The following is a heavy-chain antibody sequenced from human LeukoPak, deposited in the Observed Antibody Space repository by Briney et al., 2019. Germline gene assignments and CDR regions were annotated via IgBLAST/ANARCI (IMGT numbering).Heavy chain of an antibody. Sequence: ASVKVSCKASGYTFTGYYIYWVRQAPRQGLEWMGWINPNSGGTNYAQKFQGRVTMTRDTSISTAYMELSRLRSDDTAVYYCASGSGYELGGAFDIWGQGTMVTVSS. D-gene: IGHD5-12*01. CDR1: GYTFTGYY. CDR3: ASGSGYELGGAFDI. CDR2: INPNSGGT. V-gene: IGHV1-2*02. J-gene: IGHJ3*02.